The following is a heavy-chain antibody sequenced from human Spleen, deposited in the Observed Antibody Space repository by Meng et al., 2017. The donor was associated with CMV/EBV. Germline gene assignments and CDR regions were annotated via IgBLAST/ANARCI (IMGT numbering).Heavy chain of an antibody. CDR3: AKDMTTTYYYYGMDV. Sequence: SGCTFSTFGRHWVRQAPGKGLEWVAFIRDTGYSKYYADSVKGRFTISRDNSKNTLYLQMDSLRAEDTAVYYCAKDMTTTYYYYGMDVWGQGTMVTVSS. J-gene: IGHJ6*02. CDR2: IRDTGYSK. V-gene: IGHV3-30*02. CDR1: GCTFSTFG. D-gene: IGHD4-11*01.